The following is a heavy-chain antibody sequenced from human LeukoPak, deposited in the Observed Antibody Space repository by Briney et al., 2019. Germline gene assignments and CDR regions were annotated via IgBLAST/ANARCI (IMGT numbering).Heavy chain of an antibody. Sequence: GGSLRLSCAASGFTFSSYWMSWVRQAPGKGLEWVANIKQDGSEKYYVDSVKGRFTISRDNAKNSLYLQMNSLRAEDTAFYFCARGSSSWYNYYMDVWGIGTTVTVSS. CDR3: ARGSSSWYNYYMDV. CDR1: GFTFSSYW. CDR2: IKQDGSEK. D-gene: IGHD6-13*01. J-gene: IGHJ6*03. V-gene: IGHV3-7*03.